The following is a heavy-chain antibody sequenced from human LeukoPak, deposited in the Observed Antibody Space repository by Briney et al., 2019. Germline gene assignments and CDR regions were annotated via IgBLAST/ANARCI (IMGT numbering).Heavy chain of an antibody. CDR2: VHSSGST. Sequence: KTSETLSLTRTVSAGSISSYHWSWIRQPPGKGLEWLGYVHSSGSTNYNRSLKSRVTVSVDRSKNQFSLKLIPVTAADTAVYYCARHAGSSSSWYDYWGQGTLVTVSS. V-gene: IGHV4-59*08. J-gene: IGHJ4*02. CDR1: AGSISSYH. D-gene: IGHD6-13*01. CDR3: ARHAGSSSSWYDY.